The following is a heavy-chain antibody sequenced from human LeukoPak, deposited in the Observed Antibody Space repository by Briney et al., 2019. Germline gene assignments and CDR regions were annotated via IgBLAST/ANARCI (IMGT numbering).Heavy chain of an antibody. CDR2: IYYSGST. D-gene: IGHD3-10*01. CDR3: ARVSTMVRGVIMDY. Sequence: PSETLSLTCTVSGGSISSSSYYWGWIRQPPGKGLEWIGSIYYSGSTYYNPSLKSRVTISVDTSKNQFSLKLSSVTAADTAVYYCARVSTMVRGVIMDYWGQGTLVTVSS. V-gene: IGHV4-39*07. J-gene: IGHJ4*02. CDR1: GGSISSSSYY.